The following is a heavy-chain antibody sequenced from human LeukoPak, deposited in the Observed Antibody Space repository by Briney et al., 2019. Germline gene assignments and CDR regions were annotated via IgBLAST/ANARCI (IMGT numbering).Heavy chain of an antibody. Sequence: SETLSLTCTVSGGSISSYYWSWIRQPPGKGLEWIGYIYYSGSTNYNPSLKSRVTISVDTSKNQFSLKLSSVTAADTAVYYCVRGALPYYDILTGYHTGPTHFDYWGQGTLVTVSS. D-gene: IGHD3-9*01. CDR1: GGSISSYY. V-gene: IGHV4-59*01. J-gene: IGHJ4*02. CDR3: VRGALPYYDILTGYHTGPTHFDY. CDR2: IYYSGST.